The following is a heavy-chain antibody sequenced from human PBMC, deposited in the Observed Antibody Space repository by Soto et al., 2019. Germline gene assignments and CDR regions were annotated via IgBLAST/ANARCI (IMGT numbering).Heavy chain of an antibody. CDR2: IYYSGST. D-gene: IGHD4-17*01. Sequence: SLTCPVSGGSISSGDSYSSWIRQPPGNGLEWIGEIYYSGSTYYNPSLKSRVTISVDTSKNQFSLKLSSVTAADTAVYYCARSYGDYDEILVNWFDAWGQGTLVTVSS. V-gene: IGHV4-30-4*01. CDR3: ARSYGDYDEILVNWFDA. CDR1: GGSISSGDSY. J-gene: IGHJ5*02.